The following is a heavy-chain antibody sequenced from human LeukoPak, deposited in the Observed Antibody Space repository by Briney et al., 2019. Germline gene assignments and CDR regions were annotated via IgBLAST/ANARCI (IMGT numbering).Heavy chain of an antibody. Sequence: GESLKISCKGSGYSFSMYWIAWVRQTPGKGLEWMGIIYPDDSETIYSPSFQGQVTRSADKSSAYLQWNSVKASDTAMYYCARRGGGYDFNFDQWGQGTLVTVSS. CDR3: ARRGGGYDFNFDQ. J-gene: IGHJ4*02. CDR2: IYPDDSET. D-gene: IGHD5-12*01. V-gene: IGHV5-51*01. CDR1: GYSFSMYW.